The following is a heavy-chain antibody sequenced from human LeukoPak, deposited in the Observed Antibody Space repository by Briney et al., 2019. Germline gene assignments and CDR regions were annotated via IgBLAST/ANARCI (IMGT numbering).Heavy chain of an antibody. V-gene: IGHV1-18*01. CDR2: ISAYNGNT. D-gene: IGHD3-22*01. CDR3: ARVYYYDSSGYYLKDWFDP. CDR1: GYTFTSYG. J-gene: IGHJ5*02. Sequence: ASVKVSCKASGYTFTSYGISWVRQAPGRGLEWMGWISAYNGNTNYAQKLQGRVTMTTDTSTSTAYMELRSLRSDDTAVYYCARVYYYDSSGYYLKDWFDPWGQGTLVTVSS.